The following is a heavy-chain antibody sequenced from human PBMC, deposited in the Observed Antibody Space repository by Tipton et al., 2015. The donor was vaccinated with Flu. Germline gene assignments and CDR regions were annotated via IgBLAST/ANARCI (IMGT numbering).Heavy chain of an antibody. V-gene: IGHV3-23*01. Sequence: SLRLSCAASGFKVGDFAMSWVRQAPGKGLEWVSNLGARGTSTYYADSVKGRFIISRDNSENKLYLEMNNLRVDDTAVYYCAKDKGLLFDWYFVDRWGQGTLVSVSS. J-gene: IGHJ5*02. CDR1: GFKVGDFA. CDR3: AKDKGLLFDWYFVDR. CDR2: LGARGTST. D-gene: IGHD2-21*02.